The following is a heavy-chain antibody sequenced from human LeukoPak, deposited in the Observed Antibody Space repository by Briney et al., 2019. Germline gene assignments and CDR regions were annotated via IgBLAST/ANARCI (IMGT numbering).Heavy chain of an antibody. J-gene: IGHJ4*02. Sequence: GGSLRLSCAASGFTFSSYAMSWVRQAPGKGLEWVSAISGSGGSTYYADSVRGRFTISRDNAKNSLFLQMNSLRAEDTAVYYCARLLKSMWFGELLYGFDYWGQGILVTVSS. CDR2: ISGSGGST. V-gene: IGHV3-23*01. CDR3: ARLLKSMWFGELLYGFDY. CDR1: GFTFSSYA. D-gene: IGHD3-10*01.